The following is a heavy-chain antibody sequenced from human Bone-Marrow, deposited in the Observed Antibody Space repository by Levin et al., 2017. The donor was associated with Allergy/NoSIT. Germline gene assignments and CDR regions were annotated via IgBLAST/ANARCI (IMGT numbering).Heavy chain of an antibody. CDR3: AKDLGAQEDYDYLTGLFES. V-gene: IGHV3-23*01. J-gene: IGHJ4*02. D-gene: IGHD3-9*01. CDR1: GFDFSTYT. CDR2: ISGSGGRT. Sequence: GGSLRLSCAASGFDFSTYTMSWVRQAPGKGLEWVADISGSGGRTYYADSVKGRFTISRDSSSHTLYLQMNSLRAEDTAVYYCAKDLGAQEDYDYLTGLFESWGQGTLVTVSS.